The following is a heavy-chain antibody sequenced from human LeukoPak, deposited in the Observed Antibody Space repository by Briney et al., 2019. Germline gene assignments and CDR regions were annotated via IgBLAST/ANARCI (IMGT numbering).Heavy chain of an antibody. J-gene: IGHJ5*02. CDR1: GGSISSGDYY. CDR3: ARSQYYYDSSGYYH. D-gene: IGHD3-22*01. V-gene: IGHV4-30-4*01. Sequence: PSETLSLTCTVSGGSISSGDYYWSWIRQPPGKGLGWIGYIYYSGSTYYNPSLKSRVTISVDTSKNQFSLKLSSVTAADTAVYYCARSQYYYDSSGYYHWGQGTLVTVSS. CDR2: IYYSGST.